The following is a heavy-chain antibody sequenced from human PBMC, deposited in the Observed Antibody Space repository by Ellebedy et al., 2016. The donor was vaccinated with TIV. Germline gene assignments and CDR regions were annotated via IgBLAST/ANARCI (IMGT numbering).Heavy chain of an antibody. CDR2: IYQDGSQK. D-gene: IGHD3-16*01. V-gene: IGHV3-7*01. CDR1: GFSFPSYW. CDR3: ARPLGGYDSFDV. Sequence: GESLKISCAASGFSFPSYWMSWVRQAPGKGLEWVASIYQDGSQKNYVDSVKGRFTISRDNAKNSLYLQMNSLRAEDTAVYYCARPLGGYDSFDVWGQGTMVTVSS. J-gene: IGHJ3*01.